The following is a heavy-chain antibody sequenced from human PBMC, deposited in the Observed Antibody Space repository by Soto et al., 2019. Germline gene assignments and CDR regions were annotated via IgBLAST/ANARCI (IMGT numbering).Heavy chain of an antibody. D-gene: IGHD4-17*01. J-gene: IGHJ6*02. Sequence: SGPTLVNPTQTLTLTCTLSGLSLSTTGVGVGWIRQPPGKALEWLAVIYWDDDKRYSPSVKNRVTTTKDTSKNQVVLTVSNMDPVDTATYYCAHLTTNSNAMDVWGQGTTVTVS. CDR3: AHLTTNSNAMDV. V-gene: IGHV2-5*02. CDR1: GLSLSTTGVG. CDR2: IYWDDDK.